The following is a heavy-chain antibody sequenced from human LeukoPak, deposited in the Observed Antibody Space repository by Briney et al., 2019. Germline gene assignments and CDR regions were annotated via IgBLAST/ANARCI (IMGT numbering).Heavy chain of an antibody. Sequence: GGSLRLSCAASGFTFDDYAMHWVRQVPGKGLEWVSGINWNSGSIGYADSVKGRFTISRDNSKNTLYLQMNSLRAEDTAVYYCAKDYVAVALFYWGQGTLVTVSS. CDR2: INWNSGSI. V-gene: IGHV3-9*01. J-gene: IGHJ4*02. CDR3: AKDYVAVALFY. D-gene: IGHD6-19*01. CDR1: GFTFDDYA.